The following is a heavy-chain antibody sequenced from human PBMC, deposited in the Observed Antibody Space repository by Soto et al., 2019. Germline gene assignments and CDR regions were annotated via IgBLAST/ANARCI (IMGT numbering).Heavy chain of an antibody. V-gene: IGHV1-3*01. CDR2: INAGNGNT. D-gene: IGHD2-21*02. Sequence: ASLKVSCKTSGYTFTSYGIICVRQAPGQRLEWMGWINAGNGNTKYSQKFQGRVTITRDTSASTAYMELSSLRSEDTAVYYCARSIVVVTAADYWGQGTLVTVSS. CDR3: ARSIVVVTAADY. CDR1: GYTFTSYG. J-gene: IGHJ4*02.